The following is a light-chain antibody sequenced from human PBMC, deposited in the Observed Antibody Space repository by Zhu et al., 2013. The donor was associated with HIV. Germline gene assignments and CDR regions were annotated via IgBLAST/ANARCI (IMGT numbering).Light chain of an antibody. Sequence: DIQLTQSPSLLSASVGDRVTITCRASQDIDRYLAWYQQTPGKAPTLLVYAASTTQSGVPSRFSGSGSGTEFSLTISSLQPDDFAIYYCQQYNSYQYTFGQGTKVEIK. CDR3: QQYNSYQYT. CDR2: AAS. V-gene: IGKV1-9*01. CDR1: QDIDRY. J-gene: IGKJ2*01.